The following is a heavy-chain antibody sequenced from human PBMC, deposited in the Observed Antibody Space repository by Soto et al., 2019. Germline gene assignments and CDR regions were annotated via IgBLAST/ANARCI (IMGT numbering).Heavy chain of an antibody. CDR3: ARDYAGTRPRWFDP. Sequence: GGSLRLSCAASGFTFSSYSMNWVRQAPGKGLEWVSYISSSSSTIYYADSVKGRFTISRDNAKNSLYLQMNSLRDEDTAVYYCARDYAGTRPRWFDPWGQGTLVTVSS. CDR1: GFTFSSYS. CDR2: ISSSSSTI. J-gene: IGHJ5*02. D-gene: IGHD1-7*01. V-gene: IGHV3-48*02.